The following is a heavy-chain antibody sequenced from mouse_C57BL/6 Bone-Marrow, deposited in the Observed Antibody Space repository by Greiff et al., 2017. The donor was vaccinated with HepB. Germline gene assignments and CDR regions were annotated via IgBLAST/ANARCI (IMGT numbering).Heavy chain of an antibody. Sequence: EVQRVESGAELVKPGASVKLSCTASGFNIKDYYMHWVKQRTEQGLEWIGRIDPEDGETKYAPKFQGKATITADTSSNTAYLQLSSLTSEDTAVYYCARSDYYGSSYVSYFDYWGQGTTLTVSS. CDR3: ARSDYYGSSYVSYFDY. J-gene: IGHJ2*01. CDR2: IDPEDGET. CDR1: GFNIKDYY. D-gene: IGHD1-1*01. V-gene: IGHV14-2*01.